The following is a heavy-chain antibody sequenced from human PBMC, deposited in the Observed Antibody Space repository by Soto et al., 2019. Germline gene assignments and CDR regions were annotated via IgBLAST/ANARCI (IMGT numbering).Heavy chain of an antibody. CDR1: GFTFSSYA. Sequence: PGGSLRLSCAASGFTFSSYAMHWVRQAPGKGLEWVAVISYDGSNKYYADSVKGRFTISRDNSKNTLYLQMNSLRAEDTAVYYCARNPSVTMVRGVICYFDYWGQGTLVTVSS. D-gene: IGHD3-10*01. CDR3: ARNPSVTMVRGVICYFDY. J-gene: IGHJ4*02. CDR2: ISYDGSNK. V-gene: IGHV3-30-3*01.